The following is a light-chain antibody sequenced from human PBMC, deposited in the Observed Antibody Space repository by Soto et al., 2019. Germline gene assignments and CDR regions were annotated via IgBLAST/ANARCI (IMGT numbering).Light chain of an antibody. Sequence: DIQMTQSPSTLSGSVGDRVTITCRASQTISSWLAWYQQKPGKAPKLLLYKASTLKSGVPSRFSGSGSGTEFTLTISSQQPDDFATYYCQHYNSYSEAFGQGNKVELK. CDR1: QTISSW. CDR3: QHYNSYSEA. CDR2: KAS. V-gene: IGKV1-5*03. J-gene: IGKJ1*01.